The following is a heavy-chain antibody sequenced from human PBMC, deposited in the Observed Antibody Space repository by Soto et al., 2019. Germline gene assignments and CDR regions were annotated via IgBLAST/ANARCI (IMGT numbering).Heavy chain of an antibody. CDR3: ARGNHRWLQLWYFDL. Sequence: QVQLVQSGAEVKKPGSSVTVSCKASGGTFSSYTISWVRQAPGQGLEWMGGIIPIFGTANYAQKFQGRVTITADESTSTAYMELRSLRSEDTAGYYCARGNHRWLQLWYFDLWGRGTLVTVSS. V-gene: IGHV1-69*12. CDR1: GGTFSSYT. J-gene: IGHJ2*01. CDR2: IIPIFGTA. D-gene: IGHD5-12*01.